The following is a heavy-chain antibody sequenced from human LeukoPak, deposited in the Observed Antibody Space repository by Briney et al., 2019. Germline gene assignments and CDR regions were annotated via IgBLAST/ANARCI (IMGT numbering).Heavy chain of an antibody. D-gene: IGHD4-17*01. V-gene: IGHV3-53*01. Sequence: PGGSLRLSCAASGFTVSSNYMSWVRQAPGKGLEWVSVIYSGGSTYYADSVKGRFTISRDNSKNTLYLQMNSLRAEGTAVYYCARAPFYGDFFFDYWGQGTLVTVSS. CDR2: IYSGGST. CDR3: ARAPFYGDFFFDY. J-gene: IGHJ4*02. CDR1: GFTVSSNY.